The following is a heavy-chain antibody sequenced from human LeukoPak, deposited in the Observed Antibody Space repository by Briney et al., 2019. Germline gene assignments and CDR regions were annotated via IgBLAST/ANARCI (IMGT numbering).Heavy chain of an antibody. V-gene: IGHV3-20*04. CDR2: INWNGGST. D-gene: IGHD5-24*01. J-gene: IGHJ4*02. CDR3: ARDRYSRDGYKANLGY. Sequence: RARGSLRLSCAASGFTFDDYGMSWVRQAPGKGLEWVSGINWNGGSTGYADSVKGRFTISRDNAKNSLYLQMNSLRAEDTAVYYCARDRYSRDGYKANLGYWGQGTLVTVSS. CDR1: GFTFDDYG.